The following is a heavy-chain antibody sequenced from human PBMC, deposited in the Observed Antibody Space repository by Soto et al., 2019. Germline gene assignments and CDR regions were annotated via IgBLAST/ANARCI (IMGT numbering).Heavy chain of an antibody. CDR1: GGSISSSNW. V-gene: IGHV4-4*02. D-gene: IGHD3-10*01. J-gene: IGHJ6*02. CDR3: VREGVLLWFGELNYYYYGMDV. Sequence: SETLSLTCAVSGGSISSSNWWSWVRQPPGKGLEWIGEIYHSGSTNYNPSLKSRVTISVDKSKNQFSLKLGSVTAADTAVYYCVREGVLLWFGELNYYYYGMDVWGQGTTVTVSS. CDR2: IYHSGST.